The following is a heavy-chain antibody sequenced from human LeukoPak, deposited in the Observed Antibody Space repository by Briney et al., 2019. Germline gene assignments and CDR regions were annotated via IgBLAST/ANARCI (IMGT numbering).Heavy chain of an antibody. CDR3: ARDAFGGSSPSKVDDAFDI. J-gene: IGHJ3*02. Sequence: GGSLRLSCAASGFTVSSNYMSWVRQAPGKGLEWVSVIYSGGSTYYADSVKGRFTISRDNSKNTLYLQMNSLRAKDTAVYYCARDAFGGSSPSKVDDAFDIWGQGTMVTVSS. D-gene: IGHD2-2*01. CDR1: GFTVSSNY. V-gene: IGHV3-53*01. CDR2: IYSGGST.